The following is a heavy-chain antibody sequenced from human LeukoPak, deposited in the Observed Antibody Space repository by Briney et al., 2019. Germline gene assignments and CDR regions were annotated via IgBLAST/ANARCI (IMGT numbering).Heavy chain of an antibody. CDR2: IRYDGSNK. CDR1: GFTFSSYG. V-gene: IGHV3-30*02. Sequence: GGSLRLSCAAAGFTFSSYGMHWVRQAPGKGLEWVAFIRYDGSNKYYADSVKGRFTISRDNSKNTLYLQMNSLRAEDTAVYYCAKLRSRYYDSSGYYGFDYWGQGTLVTVSS. D-gene: IGHD3-22*01. J-gene: IGHJ4*02. CDR3: AKLRSRYYDSSGYYGFDY.